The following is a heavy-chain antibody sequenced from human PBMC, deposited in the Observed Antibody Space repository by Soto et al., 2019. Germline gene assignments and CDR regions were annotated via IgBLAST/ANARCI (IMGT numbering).Heavy chain of an antibody. CDR2: IYYSGST. CDR1: GGSISSGDYY. V-gene: IGHV4-30-4*01. J-gene: IGHJ5*02. Sequence: PSETLSLTCTVSGGSISSGDYYWSWIRQPPGKGLEWIGYIYYSGSTYYNPSLKSRVTISVDTSKNQFSLKLSSVTAADTAVYYCARYYCSRGSCLVYPWGQGTLVTVSS. D-gene: IGHD2-15*01. CDR3: ARYYCSRGSCLVYP.